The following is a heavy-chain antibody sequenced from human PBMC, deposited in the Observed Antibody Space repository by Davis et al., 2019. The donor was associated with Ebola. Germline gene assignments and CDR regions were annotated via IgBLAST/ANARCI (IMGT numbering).Heavy chain of an antibody. CDR1: DFTFHGYV. CDR3: TRGRGGSSWELF. J-gene: IGHJ4*02. V-gene: IGHV3-53*01. Sequence: PGGSLRLSCTASDFTFHGYVMAWVRQAPGKGLEWVGVIYKGGNTYYADSVRGRFTISRDKSKDTVQLQMNGLRVDDTARYYCTRGRGGSSWELFWGQGTLVTVSS. D-gene: IGHD1-26*01. CDR2: IYKGGNT.